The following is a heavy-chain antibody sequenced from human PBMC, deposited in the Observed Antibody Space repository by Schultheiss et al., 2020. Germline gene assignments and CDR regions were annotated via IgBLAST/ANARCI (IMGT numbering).Heavy chain of an antibody. CDR1: GFTFSSYG. CDR3: AKDPKNWFDP. CDR2: ISYDGSNK. J-gene: IGHJ5*02. V-gene: IGHV3-30*18. Sequence: WGSLRLSCAASGFTFSSYGMHWVRQAPGKGLEWVAVISYDGSNKYYADSVKGRFTISRDNSKNTLYLQMNSLRAEDTAVYYCAKDPKNWFDPWGQGTLVTVSS.